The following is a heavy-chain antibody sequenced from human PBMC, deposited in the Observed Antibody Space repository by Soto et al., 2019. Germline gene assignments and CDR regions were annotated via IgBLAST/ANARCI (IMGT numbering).Heavy chain of an antibody. CDR3: ARGRGAKLGKTPWGMDV. V-gene: IGHV1-8*01. Sequence: QVQLVQSGAEVKKPGASVKVSCKASGYTFTSYDINWVRQATGQGLEWMGWMNPNSGNTGYAQKFQGRVTRTRNTSISTAYMELSSLRSEDTAVYYCARGRGAKLGKTPWGMDVWFQGTTVTVSS. CDR2: MNPNSGNT. D-gene: IGHD3-10*01. J-gene: IGHJ6*02. CDR1: GYTFTSYD.